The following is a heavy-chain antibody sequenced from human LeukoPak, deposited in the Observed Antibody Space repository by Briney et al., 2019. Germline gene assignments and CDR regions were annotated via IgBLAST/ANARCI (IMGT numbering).Heavy chain of an antibody. J-gene: IGHJ6*02. CDR1: GFTFSSYA. V-gene: IGHV3-30-3*01. Sequence: GGSLRLSCAASGFTFSSYAMHWVRRAPGKALEWVATISSDGGNRYYSDSVKGRFTISRDNAKNSLYLQMNSLRAEDTAVYYCARAPHYSNYGPYYYGMDVWGQGTTVTVSS. CDR3: ARAPHYSNYGPYYYGMDV. CDR2: ISSDGGNR. D-gene: IGHD4-11*01.